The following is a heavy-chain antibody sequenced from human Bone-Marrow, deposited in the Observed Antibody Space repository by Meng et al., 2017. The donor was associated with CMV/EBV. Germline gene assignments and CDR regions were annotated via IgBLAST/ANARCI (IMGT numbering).Heavy chain of an antibody. V-gene: IGHV3-11*04. CDR2: ISSSGSTI. Sequence: GESLKISCAASGFTFSDYYMSWIRQAPGKGLEWVSYISSSGSTIYYADSVKGRFTISRDNAKNSLYLQMNSLRAEDTAVYYCARYKWLRQNFVYWGQGTLVTVSS. J-gene: IGHJ4*02. D-gene: IGHD5-12*01. CDR3: ARYKWLRQNFVY. CDR1: GFTFSDYY.